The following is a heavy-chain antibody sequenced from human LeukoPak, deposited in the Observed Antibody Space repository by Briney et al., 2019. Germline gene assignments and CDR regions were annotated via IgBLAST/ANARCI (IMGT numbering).Heavy chain of an antibody. CDR2: INHSGGT. V-gene: IGHV4-34*01. Sequence: PSETLSLTCAVYGGSFSGYHWTWVRQAPGKGLEWIEEINHSGGTNYNPSLKSRVTISVDTSKNQFSLKLSSVTAADTAVYYCARGLYPDILGRHFDYWGRGTLVTVSS. CDR1: GGSFSGYH. D-gene: IGHD5-12*01. CDR3: ARGLYPDILGRHFDY. J-gene: IGHJ4*02.